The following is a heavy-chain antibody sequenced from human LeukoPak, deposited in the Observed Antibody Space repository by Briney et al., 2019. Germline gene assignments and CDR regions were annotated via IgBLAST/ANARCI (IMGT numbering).Heavy chain of an antibody. D-gene: IGHD3-22*01. Sequence: PGGSLRLSCAASGFAVSSDYMSWVRQAPGKGLEWVTAISGSGGTTYYAGSVRGRFTISRDNSKNTLYLQMNSLRAEDTAVYYCAKGSHYFDTSAYSDYWGQGTLVTVSS. CDR1: GFAVSSDY. J-gene: IGHJ4*02. CDR3: AKGSHYFDTSAYSDY. V-gene: IGHV3-23*01. CDR2: ISGSGGTT.